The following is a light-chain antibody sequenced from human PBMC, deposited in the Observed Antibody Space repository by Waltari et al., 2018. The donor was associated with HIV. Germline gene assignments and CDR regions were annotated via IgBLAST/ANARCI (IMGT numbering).Light chain of an antibody. CDR1: SSDVAPYNY. J-gene: IGLJ1*01. CDR2: DVS. CDR3: NSYSTTYTPCV. V-gene: IGLV2-14*01. Sequence: QSALTQPASVSGSPGQSITISCTGSSSDVAPYNYVSWYQQHPGKAPKLVIYDVSNRPSGVSNRFSGSKSGNTASLTISGLQTEDEADYYCNSYSTTYTPCVFGTGTRVTVL.